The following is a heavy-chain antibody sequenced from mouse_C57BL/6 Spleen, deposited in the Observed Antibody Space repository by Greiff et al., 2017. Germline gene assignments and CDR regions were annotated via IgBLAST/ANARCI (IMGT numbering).Heavy chain of an antibody. CDR2: ILPGSGST. V-gene: IGHV1-9*01. J-gene: IGHJ2*01. CDR3: ANYGKSLKYSDY. Sequence: QVQLQQSGAELMKPGASVKLSCKATGYTFTGYWIEWVKQRPGHGLEWLGEILPGSGSTTYNDKFQGKATFPADISANTAYMQRSSLTTEDSAIYYCANYGKSLKYSDYWGQGTTLTVSS. CDR1: GYTFTGYW. D-gene: IGHD1-1*02.